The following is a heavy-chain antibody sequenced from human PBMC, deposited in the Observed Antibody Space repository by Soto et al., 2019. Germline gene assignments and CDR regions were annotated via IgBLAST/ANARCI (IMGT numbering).Heavy chain of an antibody. D-gene: IGHD2-21*01. CDR3: ARVIPVSLYYYYYMDV. J-gene: IGHJ6*03. Sequence: PGESLKISCKDSGYSFTSYWIGWVRQMPGKGLEWMGIIYPGDSDTRYSPSFQGQVTISADKSISTAYLQWSSLKASDTAMYYCARVIPVSLYYYYYMDVWGKGTTVTVSS. CDR1: GYSFTSYW. V-gene: IGHV5-51*01. CDR2: IYPGDSDT.